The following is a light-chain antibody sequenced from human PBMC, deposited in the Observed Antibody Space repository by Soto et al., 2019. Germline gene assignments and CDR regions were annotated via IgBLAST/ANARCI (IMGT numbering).Light chain of an antibody. CDR2: GAS. J-gene: IGKJ1*01. CDR1: QSVQFNY. V-gene: IGKV3-20*01. Sequence: EIVLTQSPCTLSSSPLERSTLSCRASQSVQFNYVAWYQQKPGQAPRLLIYGASSRATGIPDRFSGSGSGMDFTLTISSLAPEDFAVYYCQQSGDSQWTFGQGTKV. CDR3: QQSGDSQWT.